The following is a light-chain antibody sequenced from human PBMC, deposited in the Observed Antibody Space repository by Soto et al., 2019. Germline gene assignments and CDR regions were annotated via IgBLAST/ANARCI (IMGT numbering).Light chain of an antibody. V-gene: IGKV3-15*01. J-gene: IGKJ4*01. CDR2: GAS. Sequence: EIVMTQSPATRSVSPGERATLSCRASQSVSSNFAWYQQKPGQAPRLLIYGASTRATGIPARFSGSGSGTEFTLTISSLQSEDFAVYYWQQYNNWPPVTFGGGTKVEIK. CDR1: QSVSSN. CDR3: QQYNNWPPVT.